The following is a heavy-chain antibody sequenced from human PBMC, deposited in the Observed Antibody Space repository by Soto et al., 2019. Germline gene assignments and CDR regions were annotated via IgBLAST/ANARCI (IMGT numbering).Heavy chain of an antibody. CDR2: IYYSGRT. V-gene: IGHV4-59*08. Sequence: PSETLSLTCTVSGGSISSYYWSWIRQPPGKGLEWIGYIYYSGRTNYNPSLKSRVTISVDTSKNQFSLKLTSVTAADTAVYYCARHPTVTEYYLDYWGQGTLVTVSS. CDR1: GGSISSYY. D-gene: IGHD4-17*01. CDR3: ARHPTVTEYYLDY. J-gene: IGHJ4*02.